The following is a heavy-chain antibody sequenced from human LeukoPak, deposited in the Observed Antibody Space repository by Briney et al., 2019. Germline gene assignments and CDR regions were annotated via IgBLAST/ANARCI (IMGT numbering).Heavy chain of an antibody. Sequence: PGGSLRLSCAASEFTFTSYAMTWVRQAPGKGLEWVANIKTDGSQIYYVDSVKGRFTISRDNAKNSLYLQMNSLRAEDTAVYYCARDLNWETYWGQGTLVSVSS. D-gene: IGHD7-27*01. CDR3: ARDLNWETY. CDR2: IKTDGSQI. CDR1: EFTFTSYA. J-gene: IGHJ4*02. V-gene: IGHV3-7*01.